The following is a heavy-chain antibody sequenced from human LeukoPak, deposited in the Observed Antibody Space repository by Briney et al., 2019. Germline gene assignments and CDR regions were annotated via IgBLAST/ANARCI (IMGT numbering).Heavy chain of an antibody. CDR2: ISGSGGTT. Sequence: GGSLRLSCAASGFIFSNYAMSWVRQAPGKGLEWVSFISGSGGTTYYADSVKGRFTISRDNSKNTLYLQMNSLRAEDTAIYYCAKGGGSTPYNNYDYWGQGALVTVSS. J-gene: IGHJ4*02. CDR1: GFIFSNYA. D-gene: IGHD4-11*01. V-gene: IGHV3-23*01. CDR3: AKGGGSTPYNNYDY.